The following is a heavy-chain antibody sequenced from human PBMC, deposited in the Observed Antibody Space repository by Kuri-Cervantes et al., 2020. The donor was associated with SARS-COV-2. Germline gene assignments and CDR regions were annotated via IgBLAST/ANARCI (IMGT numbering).Heavy chain of an antibody. V-gene: IGHV3-66*02. D-gene: IGHD2-2*01. J-gene: IGHJ6*03. Sequence: GESLKISCAASGFTVSSNYMSWVRQAPGKGLEWVSVIYSGGSPYYADSVKGRFTISRDNSKNTLYLQMNSLRAEDTAVYYCARVSIRVVSYMDVWGKGTTVTVSS. CDR1: GFTVSSNY. CDR3: ARVSIRVVSYMDV. CDR2: IYSGGSP.